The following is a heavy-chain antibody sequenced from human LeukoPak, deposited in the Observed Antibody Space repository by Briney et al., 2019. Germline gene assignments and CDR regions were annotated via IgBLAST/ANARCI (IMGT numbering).Heavy chain of an antibody. D-gene: IGHD1-14*01. CDR1: GYSFTSYW. V-gene: IGHV5-10-1*01. J-gene: IGHJ6*02. Sequence: GESPKISCKVSGYSFTSYWISWVRQMPGKGLEWMGRIDPSDSYTNYSPSFQGHVTISADKSISTAYLQWSSLKASDTAMYYCAGDTGYYYGMDVWGQGTTVTVSS. CDR3: AGDTGYYYGMDV. CDR2: IDPSDSYT.